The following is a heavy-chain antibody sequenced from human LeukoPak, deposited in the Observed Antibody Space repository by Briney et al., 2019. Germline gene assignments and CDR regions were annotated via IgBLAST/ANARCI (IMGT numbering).Heavy chain of an antibody. D-gene: IGHD4-17*01. CDR1: GFTFGTYA. CDR3: AKNARDYGDYDHYSMDV. J-gene: IGHJ6*04. V-gene: IGHV3-30*18. CDR2: ISYDGSNK. Sequence: GGSLRLSCAASGFTFGTYAMHWVRQAPGKGLEWVAVISYDGSNKYYADSVKGRFTISRDNSKNTLYLQMNSLRPEDTAVYYCAKNARDYGDYDHYSMDVWGKGTTVTVSS.